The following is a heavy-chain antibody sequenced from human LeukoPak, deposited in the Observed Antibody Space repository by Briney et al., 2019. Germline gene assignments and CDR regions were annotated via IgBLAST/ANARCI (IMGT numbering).Heavy chain of an antibody. CDR2: IKEDGGRE. V-gene: IGHV3-7*01. J-gene: IGHJ4*02. CDR1: GFAFRRSW. Sequence: GGSLRLSCAASGFAFRRSWMTWIRQAPGKGLEFVANIKEDGGRENFASSVKGRFTISRDNAKDSLYLQMNNLRVEDTAVYYCARDGGYSAFDYWGQGALVTVSS. CDR3: ARDGGYSAFDY. D-gene: IGHD1-26*01.